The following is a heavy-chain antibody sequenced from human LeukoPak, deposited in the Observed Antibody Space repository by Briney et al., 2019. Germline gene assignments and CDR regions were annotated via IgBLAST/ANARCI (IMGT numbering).Heavy chain of an antibody. Sequence: GGSLRLSCEGSGFSFSAYNMNWVRQAPGKGLESISYISSSSGTIFYADSVKGRFTISRDNAKNSLYLQMNSLRPEDTAVYFCARDRHVPGLYYYYMDVWGKGTTVTVSS. J-gene: IGHJ6*03. D-gene: IGHD6-6*01. CDR2: ISSSSGTI. V-gene: IGHV3-48*01. CDR1: GFSFSAYN. CDR3: ARDRHVPGLYYYYMDV.